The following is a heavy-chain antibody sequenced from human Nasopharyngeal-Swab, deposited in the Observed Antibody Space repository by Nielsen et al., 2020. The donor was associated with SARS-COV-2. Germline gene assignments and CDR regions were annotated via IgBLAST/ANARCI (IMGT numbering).Heavy chain of an antibody. Sequence: SETLSLTFTVSGCSISSYYWTWIRQSPGKGLEWIGYIYYSGSTDYNPSLKGRVTISVDTSKNQFSLKLNSVTAADTAVYYCARRETIVGSFDYWGQGTLVTVSS. V-gene: IGHV4-59*08. CDR1: GCSISSYY. D-gene: IGHD1-26*01. CDR2: IYYSGST. J-gene: IGHJ4*02. CDR3: ARRETIVGSFDY.